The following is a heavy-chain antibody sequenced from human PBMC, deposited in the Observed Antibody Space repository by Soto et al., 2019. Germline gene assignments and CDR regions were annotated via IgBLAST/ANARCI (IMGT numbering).Heavy chain of an antibody. CDR3: ARASGDYGGKDGSYYYYYYYMDV. V-gene: IGHV1-2*04. D-gene: IGHD4-17*01. CDR2: INPNSGGT. Sequence: ASVKVSCKASGYTFTGYYTHWVRQAPGQGLEWMGWINPNSGGTNYAQRFQGWVTMTRDTSISTAYMELSRLRSDDTAVYYCARASGDYGGKDGSYYYYYYYMDVWGKGTTVTVSS. CDR1: GYTFTGYY. J-gene: IGHJ6*03.